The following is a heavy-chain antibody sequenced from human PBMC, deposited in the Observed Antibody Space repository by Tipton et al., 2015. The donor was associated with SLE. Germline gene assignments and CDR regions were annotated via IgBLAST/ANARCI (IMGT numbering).Heavy chain of an antibody. J-gene: IGHJ4*02. CDR2: INHSGST. V-gene: IGHV4-34*01. D-gene: IGHD6-19*01. Sequence: TLSLTCAVYGGSFSGYYWSWIRQPPGKGLEWIGEINHSGSTNYNPSLKSRVTISVDTSKNQFSLKLSSVTAADTAVYYCAKTSGGGWSFDYWGQGTLVTVSS. CDR3: AKTSGGGWSFDY. CDR1: GGSFSGYY.